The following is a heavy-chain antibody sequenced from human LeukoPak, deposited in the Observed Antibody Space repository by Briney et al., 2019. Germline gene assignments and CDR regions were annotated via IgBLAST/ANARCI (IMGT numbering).Heavy chain of an antibody. CDR3: AKGTLDIVVVPAAPKVYYFDY. CDR2: ISGSGSTT. CDR1: GFTFSSHA. D-gene: IGHD2-2*01. J-gene: IGHJ4*02. V-gene: IGHV3-23*01. Sequence: GGSLRLSCAASGFTFSSHAMSWVRQAPGKGLEWVSGISGSGSTTYYADSVKGRFTISRDHSKNTLYLQMNSLRAEDTAVYYCAKGTLDIVVVPAAPKVYYFDYWGQGTLVTVSS.